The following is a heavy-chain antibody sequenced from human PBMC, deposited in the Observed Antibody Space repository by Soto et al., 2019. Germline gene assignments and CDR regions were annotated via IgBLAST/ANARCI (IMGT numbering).Heavy chain of an antibody. J-gene: IGHJ4*02. D-gene: IGHD3-3*01. Sequence: PSETLSLICVVSGGSITSHNWWSWVRQPPGKGLEWIGEVYYRGSTNYNPSLKSRVAISVDKSKNQLSLSLSFVTAADTAVYYCAGNEGFSQGDWGRGTLVTVSS. CDR3: AGNEGFSQGD. V-gene: IGHV4-4*02. CDR2: VYYRGST. CDR1: GGSITSHNW.